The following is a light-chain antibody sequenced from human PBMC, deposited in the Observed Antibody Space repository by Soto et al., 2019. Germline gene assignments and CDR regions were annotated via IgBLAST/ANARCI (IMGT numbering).Light chain of an antibody. CDR2: AAS. V-gene: IGKV1-39*01. Sequence: DIQMTPSPSSLSASVGDRVTITCRASQSIRTYLNWYQQKPGKAPKLLIYAASSLQSGVPSRFSGSGSGTEFTLTISSLQSDDFATYYCQQYNSYSWTFGQGTKVDIK. CDR3: QQYNSYSWT. CDR1: QSIRTY. J-gene: IGKJ1*01.